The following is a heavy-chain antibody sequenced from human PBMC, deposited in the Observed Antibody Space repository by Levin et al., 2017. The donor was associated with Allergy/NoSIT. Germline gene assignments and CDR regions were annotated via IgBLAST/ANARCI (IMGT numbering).Heavy chain of an antibody. D-gene: IGHD4-17*01. CDR2: INPSGGST. CDR1: GYTFTSYY. V-gene: IGHV1-46*01. Sequence: ASVKVSCKASGYTFTSYYMHWVRQAPGQGLEWMGIINPSGGSTSYAQKFQGRVTMTRDTSTSTVYMELSSLRSEDTAGYYCARDITFEGVTRGSSGAFDIWGQGTMVTVSS. CDR3: ARDITFEGVTRGSSGAFDI. J-gene: IGHJ3*02.